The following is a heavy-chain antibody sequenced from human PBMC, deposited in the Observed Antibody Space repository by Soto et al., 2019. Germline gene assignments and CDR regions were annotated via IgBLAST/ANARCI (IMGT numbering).Heavy chain of an antibody. Sequence: SETLFLTCTVSGGSISSSSYYWGWIRQPPGKGLEWIGSIYYSGSTYYNPSLKSRVTISVDTSKNQFSLKLSSVTAADTAVYYCASSDFDYWGQGTLVTVSS. CDR2: IYYSGST. J-gene: IGHJ4*02. CDR1: GGSISSSSYY. V-gene: IGHV4-39*01. CDR3: ASSDFDY.